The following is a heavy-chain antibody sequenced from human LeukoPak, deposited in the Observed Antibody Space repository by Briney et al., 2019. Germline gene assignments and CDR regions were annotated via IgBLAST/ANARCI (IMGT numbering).Heavy chain of an antibody. CDR3: ASQYSSGWYGLDY. CDR2: IYSGGGT. D-gene: IGHD6-19*01. Sequence: GGSLRLSCAASGFTVSNNYMSWVRQPPGKGLESVSVIYSGGGTYYADSVKGRFTISRDNSKNTLYLQMNSLGAEDTAVYYCASQYSSGWYGLDYGSQGTLVTVSS. J-gene: IGHJ4*02. V-gene: IGHV3-53*01. CDR1: GFTVSNNY.